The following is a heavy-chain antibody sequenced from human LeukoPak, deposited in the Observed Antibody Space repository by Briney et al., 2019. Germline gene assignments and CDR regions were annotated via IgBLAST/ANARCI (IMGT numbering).Heavy chain of an antibody. J-gene: IGHJ4*02. CDR2: IYNAATT. V-gene: IGHV3-66*01. D-gene: IGHD2-15*01. CDR1: GFTVSSNY. Sequence: GGSLRLSCAASGFTVSSNYMSWVRQAPGKGLEWVSIIYNAATTYYADSVKGRFTISRDSSKNTLFLQMNRLRPEDAAVYYCAKAPVTTCRGAFCYPFDYWGLGTLVTVSS. CDR3: AKAPVTTCRGAFCYPFDY.